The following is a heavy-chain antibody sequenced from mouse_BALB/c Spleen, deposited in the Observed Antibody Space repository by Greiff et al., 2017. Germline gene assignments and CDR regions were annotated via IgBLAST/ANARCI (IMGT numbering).Heavy chain of an antibody. CDR3: ARGYDYDGHYYAMDY. D-gene: IGHD2-4*01. CDR1: GFTFSSFG. CDR2: ISSGSSTI. V-gene: IGHV5-17*02. J-gene: IGHJ4*01. Sequence: DVQLVESGGGLVQPGGSRKLSCAASGFTFSSFGMHWVRQAPGKGLEWVAYISSGSSTIYYADTVKGRFTISRDNPKNTLFLQMTSLRSEDTAMYYCARGYDYDGHYYAMDYWGQGTSVTVSS.